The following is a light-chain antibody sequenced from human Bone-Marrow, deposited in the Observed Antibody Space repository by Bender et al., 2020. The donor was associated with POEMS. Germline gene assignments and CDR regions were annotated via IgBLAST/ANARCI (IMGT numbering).Light chain of an antibody. Sequence: QSALTQPASVSGSPGQSITISCTGTNSDVGAYDFVSWYQQHPGKAPKLMIFDVFKRPSGISNRFSGSKSDSTASLTISGLQAEDEADYYCSSYTRRKTVVFGGGTQLTVL. V-gene: IGLV2-14*03. J-gene: IGLJ2*01. CDR3: SSYTRRKTVV. CDR1: NSDVGAYDF. CDR2: DVF.